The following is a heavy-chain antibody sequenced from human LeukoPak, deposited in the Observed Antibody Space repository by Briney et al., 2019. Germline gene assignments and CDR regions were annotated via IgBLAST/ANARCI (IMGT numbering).Heavy chain of an antibody. V-gene: IGHV3-11*01. CDR2: ISSGGSTI. Sequence: GGSLRLSCAASGFTFSDYYMSWIRQAPGKGLEWVSYISSGGSTIYYADSVKGRFTISRDNAKNSLYLQMNSLRAEDTAVYYCARVTVSEDYYYGMDVWGQGTTVTVSS. CDR3: ARVTVSEDYYYGMDV. J-gene: IGHJ6*02. CDR1: GFTFSDYY. D-gene: IGHD2-8*01.